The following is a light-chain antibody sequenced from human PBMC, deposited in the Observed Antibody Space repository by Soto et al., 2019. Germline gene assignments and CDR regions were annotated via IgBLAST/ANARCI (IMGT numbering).Light chain of an antibody. J-gene: IGLJ1*01. CDR2: DVS. V-gene: IGLV2-11*01. Sequence: QSALTQPRSVSGSPGQSVTIPCTGTSSDVGGYNYVSWYQQHPVKAPKLMIYDVSKRPTGVPDRFSGSKSGNNASLTISGLQVEDEADYYCCSYAGSYDFVFGTGTKVTV. CDR3: CSYAGSYDFV. CDR1: SSDVGGYNY.